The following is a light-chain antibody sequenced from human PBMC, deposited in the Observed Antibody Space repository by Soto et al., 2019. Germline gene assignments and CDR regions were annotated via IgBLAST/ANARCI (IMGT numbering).Light chain of an antibody. CDR3: QQRGDWPPFT. CDR1: QSVSSY. J-gene: IGKJ3*01. V-gene: IGKV3-11*01. CDR2: DAI. Sequence: ETVLTQSPATLSLSPGERATLSCRASQSVSSYLAWYQQKPGQAPKLLIYDAINRATGIPARFSGSGSGTDFTLTISSLEPEDSAVYYCQQRGDWPPFTFGPGTTVDIK.